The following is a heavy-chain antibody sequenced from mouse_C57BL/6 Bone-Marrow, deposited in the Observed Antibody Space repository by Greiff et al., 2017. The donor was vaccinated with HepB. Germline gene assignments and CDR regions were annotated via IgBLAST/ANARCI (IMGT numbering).Heavy chain of an antibody. CDR1: GFNIKDDY. D-gene: IGHD2-3*01. CDR3: TMMREAHY. J-gene: IGHJ2*01. V-gene: IGHV14-4*01. Sequence: EVQVVESGAELVRPGASVKLSCTASGFNIKDDYMHWVKQRPEQGLEWIGWIDPENGDTEYASKFQGKATITADTSSNTAYLQLSSLTSEDTAVYYCTMMREAHYWGQGTTLTVSS. CDR2: IDPENGDT.